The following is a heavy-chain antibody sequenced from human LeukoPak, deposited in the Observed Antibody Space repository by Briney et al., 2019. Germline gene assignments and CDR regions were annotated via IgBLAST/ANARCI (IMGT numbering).Heavy chain of an antibody. Sequence: ASVKVSCKASGYTFNTFDINCVRQATGQGPEWMGWVNPYNDKTVYAPKFQGRVSISSNNSINTAYMEFSGLKSDDTAVYFCARGRRLRGVTSRPIYYYYYMDVWGGGTTVTVSS. CDR2: VNPYNDKT. CDR1: GYTFNTFD. V-gene: IGHV1-8*03. CDR3: ARGRRLRGVTSRPIYYYYYMDV. J-gene: IGHJ6*03. D-gene: IGHD3-10*01.